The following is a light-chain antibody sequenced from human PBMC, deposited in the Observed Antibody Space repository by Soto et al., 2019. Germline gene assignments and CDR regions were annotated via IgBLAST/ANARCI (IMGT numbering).Light chain of an antibody. CDR2: AAS. V-gene: IGKV1-17*01. Sequence: DIQMTQSPSSLSASVGDRVTITCRASQGIRNDLGWYQQKPGKAPNRLIYAASSLQSGVPSRLSGSGSGTEFALTISCLQPEDFATYYFLQRKTYPWRFGQGDKVEIK. CDR1: QGIRND. J-gene: IGKJ1*01. CDR3: LQRKTYPWR.